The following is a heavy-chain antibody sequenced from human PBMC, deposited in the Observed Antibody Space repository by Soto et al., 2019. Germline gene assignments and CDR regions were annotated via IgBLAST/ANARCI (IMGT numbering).Heavy chain of an antibody. CDR3: ARGVRVRGALDY. CDR1: GGSFSGFY. J-gene: IGHJ4*02. CDR2: INHSGST. Sequence: SETLSLTCAVYGGSFSGFYWSWIRQPPGKGLEWIGEINHSGSTNYNPSLKSRVTISVDTSKNQFSLKLSSVTAADTAVYYCARGVRVRGALDYWGQGTLVTVSS. D-gene: IGHD3-10*01. V-gene: IGHV4-34*01.